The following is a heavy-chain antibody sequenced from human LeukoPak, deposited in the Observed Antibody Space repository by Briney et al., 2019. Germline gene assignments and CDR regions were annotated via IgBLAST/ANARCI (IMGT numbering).Heavy chain of an antibody. CDR2: IYNGGII. Sequence: SETLSLTCTVSGDSISRYYWSWIRQPAGKGLEWIGRIYNGGIITYNPSLKSRVTMSKDTSNNQFSLRLRFVTAADTAVYYCARDSGTTGEVKFDPWGQGTLVTVSS. D-gene: IGHD3-10*01. CDR3: ARDSGTTGEVKFDP. V-gene: IGHV4-4*07. CDR1: GDSISRYY. J-gene: IGHJ5*02.